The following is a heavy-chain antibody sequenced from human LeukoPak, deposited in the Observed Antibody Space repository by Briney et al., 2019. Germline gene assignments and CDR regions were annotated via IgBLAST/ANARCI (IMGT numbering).Heavy chain of an antibody. D-gene: IGHD6-6*01. CDR1: GGSISSGSYY. CDR3: ARSLYSSSSLGYHYYYMDV. J-gene: IGHJ6*03. Sequence: SETLSLTCTVSGGSISSGSYYWSWIRQPAGKGLEWIGRIYTSGSTNYNPSLKSRVTISVDTSKNQFSLKLSSVTAADTAVYYCARSLYSSSSLGYHYYYMDVWGKGTTVTVSS. CDR2: IYTSGST. V-gene: IGHV4-61*02.